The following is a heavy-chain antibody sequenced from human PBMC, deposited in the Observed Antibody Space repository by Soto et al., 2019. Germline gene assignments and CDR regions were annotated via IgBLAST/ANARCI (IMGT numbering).Heavy chain of an antibody. CDR1: GFTFTSSA. CDR2: IVVGSGNT. D-gene: IGHD3-3*01. V-gene: IGHV1-58*01. Sequence: SVKVSCKASGFTFTSSAVQWVRQARGQRLEWIGWIVVGSGNTNYAQKFQERVTITRDMSTSTAYMELSSLRSEDTAVYYCAANYDFWSGYSSYYYYGMDVWGQGTTVTVSS. J-gene: IGHJ6*02. CDR3: AANYDFWSGYSSYYYYGMDV.